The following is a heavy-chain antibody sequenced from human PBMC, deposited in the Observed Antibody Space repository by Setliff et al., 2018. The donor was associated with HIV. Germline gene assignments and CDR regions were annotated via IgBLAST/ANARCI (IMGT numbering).Heavy chain of an antibody. D-gene: IGHD3-10*01. CDR2: LNPSGDST. Sequence: ASVKVSCKASGYTFTSYYVHWVRQAPGQGLEWMGILNPSGDSTAYAQKFQGRVTMSRDTSTSTVYMELSRLRSDGTAVYYCARGGYHGFGSYGDYWGQGTLVTVSS. V-gene: IGHV1-46*01. J-gene: IGHJ4*02. CDR3: ARGGYHGFGSYGDY. CDR1: GYTFTSYY.